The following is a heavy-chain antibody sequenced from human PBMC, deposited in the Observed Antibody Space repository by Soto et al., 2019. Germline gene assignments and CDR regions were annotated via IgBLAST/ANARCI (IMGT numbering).Heavy chain of an antibody. J-gene: IGHJ4*02. CDR3: ARSIVVVTALDY. CDR2: INAGNGNT. CDR1: GYTFTSYA. V-gene: IGHV1-3*01. Sequence: QVQLVQSGAEAKKPGASVKGSCKASGYTFTSYAMHWVRQAPGHRLEWMGWINAGNGNTKYSQKFQGRVTITRDTTASTAYMELSSLRSEDTAVYYCARSIVVVTALDYWGQGTLVTVSS. D-gene: IGHD2-21*02.